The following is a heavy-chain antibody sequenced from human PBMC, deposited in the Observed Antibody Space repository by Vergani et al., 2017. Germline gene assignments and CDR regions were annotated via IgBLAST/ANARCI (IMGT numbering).Heavy chain of an antibody. CDR1: GFTFSSYA. CDR2: ISGSGGST. Sequence: EVQLLESGGGLVQPGGSLRLSCAASGFTFSSYAMSWVRQAPGKGLEWVSAISGSGGSTYYADSVKGRFTISRDNSKNTLYLQMNSLRAEDTAVYYCARASINYYDSSGYPIFDYWGQGTLVTVSS. CDR3: ARASINYYDSSGYPIFDY. D-gene: IGHD3-22*01. V-gene: IGHV3-23*01. J-gene: IGHJ4*02.